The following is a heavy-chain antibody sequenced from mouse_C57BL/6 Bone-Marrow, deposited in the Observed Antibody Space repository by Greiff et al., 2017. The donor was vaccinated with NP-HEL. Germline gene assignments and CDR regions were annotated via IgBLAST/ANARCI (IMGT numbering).Heavy chain of an antibody. CDR3: ARWGPITTVVATRYFDV. Sequence: VQLQQSGAELVKPGASVKLSCKASGYTFTSYWMHWVKQRPGRGLEWIGRIDPNSGGTKYNEKFKGKATLTVDKSSSTAYMQLSSLTSEDSAVYYCARWGPITTVVATRYFDVWGTGTTVTVSS. CDR1: GYTFTSYW. V-gene: IGHV1-72*01. J-gene: IGHJ1*03. D-gene: IGHD1-1*01. CDR2: IDPNSGGT.